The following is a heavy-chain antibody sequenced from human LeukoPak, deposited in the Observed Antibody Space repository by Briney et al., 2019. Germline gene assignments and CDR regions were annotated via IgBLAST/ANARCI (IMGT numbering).Heavy chain of an antibody. J-gene: IGHJ4*02. D-gene: IGHD2-21*02. Sequence: PSETLSLTCIVSGGPISVDYWNWIRQAPGKGLEWIGYIYYTGRTKYNPSLASRLTISIDTSKSQFSLRLTSVTAADTAVYYCAKMIIHGDSVLWGQGSLVTVSS. CDR3: AKMIIHGDSVL. CDR1: GGPISVDY. CDR2: IYYTGRT. V-gene: IGHV4-59*01.